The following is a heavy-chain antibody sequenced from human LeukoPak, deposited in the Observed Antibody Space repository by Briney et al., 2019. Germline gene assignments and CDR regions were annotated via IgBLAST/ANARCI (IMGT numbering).Heavy chain of an antibody. CDR2: IYYSGGT. J-gene: IGHJ4*02. Sequence: SETLSLTCTVSGGSISSGGYYWSWIRQHPGKGLEWIGYIYYSGGTYYNPSLKSRVTISVDTSKNQFSLKLSSVTAADTAVYYCASSYDSSGYVYWGQGTLVTVSS. CDR1: GGSISSGGYY. D-gene: IGHD3-22*01. CDR3: ASSYDSSGYVY. V-gene: IGHV4-31*03.